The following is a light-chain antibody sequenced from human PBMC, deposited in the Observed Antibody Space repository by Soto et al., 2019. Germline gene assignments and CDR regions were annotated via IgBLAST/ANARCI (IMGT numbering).Light chain of an antibody. CDR3: QQSDSPPWT. V-gene: IGKV1-39*01. CDR1: QSVSTY. J-gene: IGKJ1*01. Sequence: DIQMPQSPSSLSASVGDRVTITCRASQSVSTYLNWYQQKPGKAPEFLIYSASSLQSGVPSRFSGSGSGTDFTLTISSLQPEDFATYYCQQSDSPPWTFGQGTKVEIK. CDR2: SAS.